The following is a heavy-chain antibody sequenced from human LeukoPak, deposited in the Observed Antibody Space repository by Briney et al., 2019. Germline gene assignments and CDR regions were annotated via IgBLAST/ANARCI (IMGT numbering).Heavy chain of an antibody. CDR1: GGSIISYY. J-gene: IGHJ4*02. CDR3: ARSSGACRSFDY. V-gene: IGHV4-59*01. CDR2: IYYSGTT. D-gene: IGHD1-26*01. Sequence: PSETLSLTCTVSGGSIISYYWSWTRQPPGKGLEWIGYIYYSGTTDYNPSLKSRVTISVDTSNNQFSLKVSSVTAADTAVYYCARSSGACRSFDYWGQGTPVTVSS.